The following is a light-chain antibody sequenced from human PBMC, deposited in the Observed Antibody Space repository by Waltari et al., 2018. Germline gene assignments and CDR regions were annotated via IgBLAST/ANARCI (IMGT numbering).Light chain of an antibody. J-gene: IGLJ3*02. CDR1: GSSIANTY. CDR3: GTWDSDLDAGV. Sequence: QSMLTHPPSVSAAPGQKVTISCSGSGSSIANTYVAWYKQILGTAPKRLIYETNKRPSGIPDRFSGSKSGTSATLGITGLQTGDEADYYCGTWDSDLDAGVFGGGTKLTVL. CDR2: ETN. V-gene: IGLV1-51*02.